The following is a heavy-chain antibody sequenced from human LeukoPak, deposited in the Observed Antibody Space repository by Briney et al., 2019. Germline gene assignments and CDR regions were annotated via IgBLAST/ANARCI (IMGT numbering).Heavy chain of an antibody. CDR3: AKSQQYGNQSKYRNKTPNWFDP. CDR1: GFTFSSYA. D-gene: IGHD2/OR15-2a*01. J-gene: IGHJ5*02. Sequence: RSLRLSCAASGFTFSSYAMSWVRQAPGKGLEWVSATSGSGGSTYYADSVKGRFTISRDNSKNTRYLQMNSLRAEDTAVYYCAKSQQYGNQSKYRNKTPNWFDPWGQGTLVTVSS. V-gene: IGHV3-23*01. CDR2: TSGSGGST.